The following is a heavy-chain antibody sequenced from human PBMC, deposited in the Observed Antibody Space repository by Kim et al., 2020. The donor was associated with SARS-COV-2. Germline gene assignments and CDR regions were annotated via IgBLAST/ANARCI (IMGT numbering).Heavy chain of an antibody. J-gene: IGHJ4*02. Sequence: ASVKVSCKASGYTFTSYGVHWVRQAPGQRLEWMGWINAGNGNTKYSQKFQGRVTITRYTSASTAYMELSSLRSEDTAVYYCATDKTPLAYCGGDCKTPLDYWGQGTLVTVSS. V-gene: IGHV1-3*01. CDR1: GYTFTSYG. CDR3: ATDKTPLAYCGGDCKTPLDY. CDR2: INAGNGNT. D-gene: IGHD2-21*01.